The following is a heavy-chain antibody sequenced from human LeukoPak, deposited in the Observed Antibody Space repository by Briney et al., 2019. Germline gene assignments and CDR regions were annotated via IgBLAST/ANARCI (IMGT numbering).Heavy chain of an antibody. J-gene: IGHJ1*01. CDR1: PPPPPSYA. V-gene: IGHV1-69*13. D-gene: IGHD1-1*01. CDR2: IIPIFGTA. Sequence: ASVKVSPPPPPPPPPSYAISWVRQAPGQGLEWMGGIIPIFGTANYAQKFQGRVTITADESTSTAYMELSSLRSEDTAVYYCARVLGNWNLEGSAEYFQHWGQGTLVTVSS. CDR3: ARVLGNWNLEGSAEYFQH.